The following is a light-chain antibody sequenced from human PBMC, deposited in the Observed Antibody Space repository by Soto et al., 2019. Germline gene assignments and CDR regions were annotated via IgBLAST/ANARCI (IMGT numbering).Light chain of an antibody. CDR3: QQYASAPLA. CDR1: QSVSSSY. CDR2: GAS. V-gene: IGKV3-20*01. J-gene: IGKJ4*01. Sequence: EIVLTQSPGTLSLSPGERATLSCRASQSVSSSYLGWYQQKPGQAPRLLMLGASSRATGIPDRFSGSGSGTDFTLTISRLEPEDFAVYYCQQYASAPLAFGGGTRVDVK.